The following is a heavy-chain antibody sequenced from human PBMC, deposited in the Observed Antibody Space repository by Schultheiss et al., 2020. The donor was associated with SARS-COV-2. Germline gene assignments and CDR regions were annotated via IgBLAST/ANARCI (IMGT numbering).Heavy chain of an antibody. CDR2: INHVGTT. CDR1: GVSLSNSY. CDR3: ARRGDYGDYVDY. J-gene: IGHJ4*02. D-gene: IGHD4-17*01. V-gene: IGHV4-34*01. Sequence: SETLSLTCEVSGVSLSNSYWSWIRLPPDKGLEWIGEINHVGTTNYNPSLTSRVTISVDTSKNQFSLEMTSVTPADTAVYYCARRGDYGDYVDYWGQGTLVTVSS.